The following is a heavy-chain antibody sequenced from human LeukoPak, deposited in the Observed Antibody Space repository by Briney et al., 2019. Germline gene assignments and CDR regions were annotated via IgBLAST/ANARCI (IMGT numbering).Heavy chain of an antibody. CDR1: GFTFSDYG. D-gene: IGHD2-21*01. J-gene: IGHJ4*02. CDR2: IWYDGSNI. Sequence: PGGSLWLSCAASGFTFSDYGMHWVRQAPGKGLEWVAVIWYDGSNIYYADSVKGRFTISRDNSRNTLYLQMNSLRAEDTAVYYCVRELPPVVQYYFDHWGPGTLVTVSS. CDR3: VRELPPVVQYYFDH. V-gene: IGHV3-33*01.